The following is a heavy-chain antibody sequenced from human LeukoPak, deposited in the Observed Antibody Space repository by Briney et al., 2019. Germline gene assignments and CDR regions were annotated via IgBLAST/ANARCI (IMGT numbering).Heavy chain of an antibody. D-gene: IGHD7-27*01. J-gene: IGHJ6*02. Sequence: PGGSLRLSCAASGFTFSIYAMRCVRHAPGGGGGWVSAISGSGGSTYYADSVKGRFTISRGNSKNTLYLQMNSLRAEDTAVYYCAKWGILYGMDVWGQGTTVTVSS. V-gene: IGHV3-23*01. CDR1: GFTFSIYA. CDR3: AKWGILYGMDV. CDR2: ISGSGGST.